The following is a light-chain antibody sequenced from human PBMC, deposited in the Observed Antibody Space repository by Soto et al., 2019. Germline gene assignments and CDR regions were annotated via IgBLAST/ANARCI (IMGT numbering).Light chain of an antibody. CDR3: CSYAGSSSYV. J-gene: IGLJ1*01. CDR1: RSDVGTYNL. V-gene: IGLV2-23*01. Sequence: LTQPASVSGSPGQSITISCTGSRSDVGTYNLVSWYQQHPGKAPKLMIYQGTKRPSGVSNRFSGSKSGNTASLTISGLQAEDEADYYCCSYAGSSSYVFGTGTKVTVL. CDR2: QGT.